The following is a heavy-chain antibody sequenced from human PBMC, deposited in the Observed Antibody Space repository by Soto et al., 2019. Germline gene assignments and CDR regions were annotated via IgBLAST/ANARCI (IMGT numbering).Heavy chain of an antibody. V-gene: IGHV1-46*01. Sequence: ASVKVSCKAPGDTFTSYYLNWVRQAPGQGLEWMGVINPHGGSTKYAQKFQGRITMTRDTSRSTVHMELSSLRSDDTAIYYCARSSGGNFGIIIEGSNWFDPWGQGTLVTVS. J-gene: IGHJ5*02. CDR2: INPHGGST. CDR1: GDTFTSYY. D-gene: IGHD3-3*01. CDR3: ARSSGGNFGIIIEGSNWFDP.